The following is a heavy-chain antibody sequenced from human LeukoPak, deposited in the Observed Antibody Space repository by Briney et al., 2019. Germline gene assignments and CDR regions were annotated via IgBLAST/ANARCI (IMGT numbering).Heavy chain of an antibody. J-gene: IGHJ5*02. CDR3: ARGDLYEP. CDR1: XYTFTSYY. V-gene: IGHV1-69*10. CDR2: IIPILGIA. Sequence: VKVSFKXSXYTFTSYYMHWVRQAPGQGLEWMGRIIPILGIANYAQKFQGRVTITADKSTSTAYMELSSLRSEDTAVYYCARGDLYEPWGQGTLVTVSS. D-gene: IGHD5-24*01.